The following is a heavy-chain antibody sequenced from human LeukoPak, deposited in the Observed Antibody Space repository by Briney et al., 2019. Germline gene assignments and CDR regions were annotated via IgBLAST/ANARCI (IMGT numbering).Heavy chain of an antibody. J-gene: IGHJ4*02. CDR1: GGSFSGYY. CDR2: IYHGGTT. D-gene: IGHD5-18*01. CDR3: ARVYSYGQPFDY. V-gene: IGHV4-34*01. Sequence: SETLSLTCAVYGGSFSGYYWSWIRQPPGKGLEWIGEIYHGGTTNYNPSLKSRVTISVDKSMNQFSLKLSTVTAADTAVYYCARVYSYGQPFDYWGLGTLVTVSS.